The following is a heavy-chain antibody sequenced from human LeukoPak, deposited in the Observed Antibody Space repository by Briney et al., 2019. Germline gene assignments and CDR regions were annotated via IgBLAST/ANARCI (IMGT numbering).Heavy chain of an antibody. CDR3: ARNLVATSTYYFDY. D-gene: IGHD5-12*01. V-gene: IGHV4-30-2*01. Sequence: SETLSLTCAVSGGSISSDGYCWSWLRPPPGKGLEWIGYIYHSGSTYYNPSLKSRITISVNRSKNQFSLKLSPVTAADTAVYYCARNLVATSTYYFDYWGQGTLVTVSS. CDR1: GGSISSDGYC. J-gene: IGHJ4*02. CDR2: IYHSGST.